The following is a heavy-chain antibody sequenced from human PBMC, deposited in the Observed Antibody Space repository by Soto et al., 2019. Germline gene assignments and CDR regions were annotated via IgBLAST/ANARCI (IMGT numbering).Heavy chain of an antibody. CDR2: ISYDGSNK. V-gene: IGHV3-30-3*01. CDR1: GFTFSSYA. J-gene: IGHJ4*02. Sequence: LRLSCAASGFTFSSYAMHWVRQAPGKGLEWVAVISYDGSNKYYADSVKGRFTISRDNSKNTLYLQMNSLRAEDTAVYYCARDKAVTTYYFDYWGQGTLVTVSS. D-gene: IGHD4-17*01. CDR3: ARDKAVTTYYFDY.